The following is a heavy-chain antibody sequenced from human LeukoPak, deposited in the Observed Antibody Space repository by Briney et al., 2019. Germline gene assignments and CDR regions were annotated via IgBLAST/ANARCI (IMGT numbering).Heavy chain of an antibody. V-gene: IGHV3-11*01. CDR1: GFTFSDYY. D-gene: IGHD3-9*01. Sequence: GGSLRLSCAASGFTFSDYYMSWIRQAPGKGLEWVAYISDRGSSIYYADYVKDRCTISRDNAKKPLYLQINSLSAEDTAVYYCARVPINILTGYYRAYWGQGTLVTVSS. J-gene: IGHJ4*02. CDR3: ARVPINILTGYYRAY. CDR2: ISDRGSSI.